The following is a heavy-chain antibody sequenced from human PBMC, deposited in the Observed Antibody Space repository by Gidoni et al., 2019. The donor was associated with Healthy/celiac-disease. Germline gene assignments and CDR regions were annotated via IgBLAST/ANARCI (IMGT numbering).Heavy chain of an antibody. CDR2: IIPIFGTA. D-gene: IGHD3-22*01. Sequence: QVQLVQSGAEVKKPGSSVKVSCKASGGTFSSYAISWVRQAPGQGLEWMGGIIPIFGTANYAQKFQGRVTITADESTSTAYMELSSLRSEDTAVYYCAEGYYYDSSGYYRREGYYYYYGMDVWGQGTTVTVSS. J-gene: IGHJ6*02. CDR3: AEGYYYDSSGYYRREGYYYYYGMDV. CDR1: GGTFSSYA. V-gene: IGHV1-69*01.